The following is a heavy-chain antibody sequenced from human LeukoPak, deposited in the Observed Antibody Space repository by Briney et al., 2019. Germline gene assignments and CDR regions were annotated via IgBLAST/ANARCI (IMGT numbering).Heavy chain of an antibody. CDR2: INSDGSST. Sequence: GASLRLSCAASGFTFSSYWMHWVRQAPGKGLVWVSRINSDGSSTSYADSVKGRFTISRDNAKNTLYLQMNSLRAEDTAVYCCAREDGYRFRFTYYYYGMDVWGQGTTVTVSS. D-gene: IGHD5-18*01. V-gene: IGHV3-74*01. CDR3: AREDGYRFRFTYYYYGMDV. CDR1: GFTFSSYW. J-gene: IGHJ6*02.